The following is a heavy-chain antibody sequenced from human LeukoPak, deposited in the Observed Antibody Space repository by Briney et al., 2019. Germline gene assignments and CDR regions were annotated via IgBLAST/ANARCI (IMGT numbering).Heavy chain of an antibody. J-gene: IGHJ4*02. Sequence: PGGSLRLSCAASGFTFDDYGMSWVRQAPGKGLEWVSGINWNGGSTGYADSVKGRFTISRDNAKNTLYLQMNSLRAEDTAVYYCAKGGRWLQLFPIDYWGQGTLVTVSS. D-gene: IGHD5-24*01. V-gene: IGHV3-20*04. CDR1: GFTFDDYG. CDR3: AKGGRWLQLFPIDY. CDR2: INWNGGST.